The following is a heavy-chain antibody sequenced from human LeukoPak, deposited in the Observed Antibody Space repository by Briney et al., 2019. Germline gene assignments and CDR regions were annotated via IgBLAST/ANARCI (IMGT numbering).Heavy chain of an antibody. Sequence: ASVKVSCKASGYTFTSYSMHWVRQAPGQGLEWMGIIHPGGGSTNYAQKFQGRVTMTRDTSTSTVSMELSSLGSEDTAVYFCASGGWYGAFDIWGQGTMVTVSS. D-gene: IGHD6-19*01. J-gene: IGHJ3*02. CDR3: ASGGWYGAFDI. CDR2: IHPGGGST. CDR1: GYTFTSYS. V-gene: IGHV1-46*01.